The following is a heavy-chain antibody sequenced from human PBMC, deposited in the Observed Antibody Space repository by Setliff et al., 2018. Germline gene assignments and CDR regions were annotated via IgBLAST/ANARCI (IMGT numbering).Heavy chain of an antibody. CDR2: IYTSWST. D-gene: IGHD3-3*01. CDR1: DDSISSSHYY. Sequence: SETLSLTCTVSDDSISSSHYYWSWIRQPAGKGLEWLGQIYTSWSTNYNPSLKGGATLSIDASKRQFSLKLTSVTAADTAVYYCARMSGFQYMDVWGKGTTVTVSS. CDR3: ARMSGFQYMDV. V-gene: IGHV4-61*09. J-gene: IGHJ6*03.